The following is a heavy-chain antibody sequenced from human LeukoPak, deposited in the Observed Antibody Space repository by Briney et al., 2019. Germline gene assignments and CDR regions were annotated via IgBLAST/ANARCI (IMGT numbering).Heavy chain of an antibody. D-gene: IGHD5-18*01. J-gene: IGHJ4*02. Sequence: PSETLSLTCAVYGGSFSGYYWSWIRQPPGKGLEWIGEINHSGSTNYNPSLKSRVTISVDTSKNQFSLKLSSVTAADTAVYYCASRGRGIQLWLNWGQGTLVTVSS. CDR2: INHSGST. CDR3: ASRGRGIQLWLN. CDR1: GGSFSGYY. V-gene: IGHV4-34*01.